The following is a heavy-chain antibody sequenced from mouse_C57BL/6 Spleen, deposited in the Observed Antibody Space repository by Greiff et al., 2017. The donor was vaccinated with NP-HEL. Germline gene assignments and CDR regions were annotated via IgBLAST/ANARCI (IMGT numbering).Heavy chain of an antibody. V-gene: IGHV2-9-1*01. CDR1: GFSLTSYA. CDR3: ARGTMVTTGYAMDY. J-gene: IGHJ4*01. Sequence: VMLVESGPGLVAPSQSLSITCTVSGFSLTSYAISWVRQPPGKGLEWLGVIWTGGGTNYNSALKSRLSISKDNSKSQVFLKMNSLQTDDTARYYCARGTMVTTGYAMDYWGQGTSVTVSS. CDR2: IWTGGGT. D-gene: IGHD2-2*01.